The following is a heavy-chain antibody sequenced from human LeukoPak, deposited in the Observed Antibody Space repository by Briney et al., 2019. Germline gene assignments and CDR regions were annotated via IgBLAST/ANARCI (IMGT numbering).Heavy chain of an antibody. CDR1: GFTFSHYG. D-gene: IGHD3-22*01. CDR3: ASDYHDGGAFYGAFHI. V-gene: IGHV3-33*01. CDR2: IWYDGSNE. Sequence: GGSLRLSCAASGFTFSHYGIHWVRQAPGKGLEWVAVIWYDGSNEDYADSVKGRFTISRDNSKNTVSLQMNSLRAEDTAIYYCASDYHDGGAFYGAFHIWGQGTMVTVSS. J-gene: IGHJ3*02.